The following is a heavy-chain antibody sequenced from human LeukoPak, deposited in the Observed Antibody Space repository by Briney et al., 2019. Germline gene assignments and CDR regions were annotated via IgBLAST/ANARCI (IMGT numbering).Heavy chain of an antibody. V-gene: IGHV3-74*01. CDR1: GFTFSSYW. CDR2: ISDGGSTT. Sequence: GGSLRLSCAASGFTFSSYWMHWVRQAPGKGLVWVSRISDGGSTTTYADSVKGRFTISRDNAKNTLYLQMNGLRAEDTAVYYCVRDFRSADYWGQGTLVTVSS. CDR3: VRDFRSADY. J-gene: IGHJ4*02.